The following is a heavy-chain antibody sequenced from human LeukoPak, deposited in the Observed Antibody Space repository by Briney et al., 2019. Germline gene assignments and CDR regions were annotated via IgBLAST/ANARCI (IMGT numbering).Heavy chain of an antibody. CDR2: ISGSGGST. Sequence: PGGSLRLSCAASGFTFDDYAMHWVRQAPGKGLEWVSGISGSGGSTYYADSVKGRFTISRDNSKNTLYLQMNSLRAEDTAVYYCAKIPYDILTGPSHYWGQGTLVTVSS. V-gene: IGHV3-23*01. D-gene: IGHD3-9*01. CDR3: AKIPYDILTGPSHY. J-gene: IGHJ4*02. CDR1: GFTFDDYA.